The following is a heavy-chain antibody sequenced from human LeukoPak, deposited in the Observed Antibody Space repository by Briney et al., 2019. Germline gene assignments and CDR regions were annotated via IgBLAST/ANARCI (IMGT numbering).Heavy chain of an antibody. CDR1: GFTFSSYW. CDR2: ITSDGSST. J-gene: IGHJ4*02. D-gene: IGHD3-22*01. V-gene: IGHV3-74*01. Sequence: GGSLRLSCAASGFTFSSYWMHWVRQAPGKGLMWVSRITSDGSSTSYADSVKGRFTISRDNAKNTLYLQMNSLRAEDTAVYYCARDYYDSSGYYFFGYWGQGTLVTVSS. CDR3: ARDYYDSSGYYFFGY.